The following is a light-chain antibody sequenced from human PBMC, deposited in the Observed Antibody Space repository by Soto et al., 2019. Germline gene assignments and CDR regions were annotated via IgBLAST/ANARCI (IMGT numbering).Light chain of an antibody. CDR2: GAS. CDR1: QSVSSN. J-gene: IGKJ1*01. V-gene: IGKV3-15*01. CDR3: HQHNNWWT. Sequence: IVMTQSPATLSVSPREIATIYCRASQSVSSNLAWYQQKPGQAPRLLIYGASTRAAGIPARFSGSGSGTDFTLTITSLQSEDFGVYYCHQHNNWWTFGQGTKVDIK.